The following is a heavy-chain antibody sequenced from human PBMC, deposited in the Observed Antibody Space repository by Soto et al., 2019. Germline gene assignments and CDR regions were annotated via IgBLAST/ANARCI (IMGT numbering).Heavy chain of an antibody. CDR3: ARGLGIAVADDYFDY. J-gene: IGHJ4*02. CDR1: GGSFSGYY. D-gene: IGHD6-19*01. V-gene: IGHV4-34*01. Sequence: SETLSLTCAVYGGSFSGYYWSWIRQPPGKGLEWIGEINHSGSTNYNPSLKSRVTISVDTSKNQFSLKLSSVTAADTAVYYCARGLGIAVADDYFDYWGQGTLVTVSS. CDR2: INHSGST.